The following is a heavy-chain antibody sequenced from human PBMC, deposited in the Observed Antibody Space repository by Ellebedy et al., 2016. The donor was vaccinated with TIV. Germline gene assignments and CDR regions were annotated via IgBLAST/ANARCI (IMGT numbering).Heavy chain of an antibody. V-gene: IGHV4-59*01. J-gene: IGHJ6*02. Sequence: MPSETLSLTCTVSGASITSYYWSWIRQPPGKGLEWIGYVYYGGSTNYNPSFKSRVTISVDTSKNQFFLKLHTVTAADTAVYYCAREDGGMDVWGQGATVTVSS. CDR2: VYYGGST. CDR3: AREDGGMDV. CDR1: GASITSYY.